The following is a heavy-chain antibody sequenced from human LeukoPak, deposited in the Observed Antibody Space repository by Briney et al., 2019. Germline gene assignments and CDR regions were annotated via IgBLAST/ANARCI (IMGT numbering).Heavy chain of an antibody. D-gene: IGHD7-27*01. CDR2: INSHGSST. CDR3: VRLTGAEFDY. CDR1: GFNFSSYW. V-gene: IGHV3-74*01. J-gene: IGHJ4*02. Sequence: GGSLRLSCAASGFNFSSYWLHWVRQVPGKGLVWVSGINSHGSSTSYADSVKGRFTISRDNAKNTLHLQMNSLRAEDTAVYYCVRLTGAEFDYWGQGTLVTVSS.